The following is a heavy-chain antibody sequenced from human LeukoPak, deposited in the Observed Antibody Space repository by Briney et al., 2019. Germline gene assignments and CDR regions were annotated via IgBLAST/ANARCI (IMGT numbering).Heavy chain of an antibody. D-gene: IGHD6-13*01. CDR1: GFTVSSNS. Sequence: GGSLRLSCTVSGFTVSSNSMSWVRQAPGKGLEWVSSISSSSSYIYYADSVKGRFTISRDNAKNSLYLQMNSLRAEDTAVYYCARDSSSWFPFDYWGQGTLVTVSS. CDR2: ISSSSSYI. V-gene: IGHV3-21*01. CDR3: ARDSSSWFPFDY. J-gene: IGHJ4*02.